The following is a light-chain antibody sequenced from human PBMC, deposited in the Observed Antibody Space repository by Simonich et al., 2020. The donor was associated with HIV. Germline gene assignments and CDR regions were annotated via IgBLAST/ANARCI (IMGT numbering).Light chain of an antibody. J-gene: IGLJ2*01. Sequence: NFMLTQPHSVSESPGKTVTISCTRSSGSIASNSVQWYQQRPGSAPTTVTYEDNQRPSGVPDRFSGSIDISSNSASLTISGLKTEDEADYYCQSYDSSNHVVFGGGTDVTV. CDR2: EDN. CDR3: QSYDSSNHVV. CDR1: SGSIASNS. V-gene: IGLV6-57*03.